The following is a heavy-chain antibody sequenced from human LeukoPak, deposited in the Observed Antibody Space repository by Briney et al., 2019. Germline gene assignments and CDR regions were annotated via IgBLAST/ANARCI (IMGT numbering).Heavy chain of an antibody. CDR2: ISYSGGST. CDR1: GFTFSSYA. J-gene: IGHJ5*02. CDR3: ANENLDWFDP. Sequence: GGSLRLSCAASGFTFSSYAMTWVRQAPGKGLEWVSAISYSGGSTYYADSVKGRFTISRDNSKNTLYLQMNSLRAEDTAVYYCANENLDWFDPWGQGTLVTVSS. D-gene: IGHD1-1*01. V-gene: IGHV3-23*01.